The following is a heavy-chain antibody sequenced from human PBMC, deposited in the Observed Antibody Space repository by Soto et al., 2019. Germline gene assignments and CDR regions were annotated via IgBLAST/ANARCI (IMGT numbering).Heavy chain of an antibody. V-gene: IGHV1-69*08. J-gene: IGHJ4*02. Sequence: QVQLVQSGAEVKKPGSSVKVSCKASGGTFSSYTISWVRQAPGQGLEWMGRIIPILGIANYAQKFQGRVTITADKXXSXACXELSSLRSEDTAVYYCARDNTGGNWNDVNSASLDYWGQGTLVTVSS. CDR2: IIPILGIA. D-gene: IGHD1-1*01. CDR3: ARDNTGGNWNDVNSASLDY. CDR1: GGTFSSYT.